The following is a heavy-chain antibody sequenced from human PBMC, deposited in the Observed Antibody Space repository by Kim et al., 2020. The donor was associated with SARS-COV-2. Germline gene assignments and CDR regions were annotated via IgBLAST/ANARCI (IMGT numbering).Heavy chain of an antibody. CDR3: AKEAYYDILTGYYKHLDY. CDR2: ISGSGGST. V-gene: IGHV3-23*01. CDR1: GFTFSSYA. D-gene: IGHD3-9*01. Sequence: GGSLRLSCAASGFTFSSYAMSWVRQAPGKGLEWVSAISGSGGSTYYADSVKGRFTISRDNSKNTLYLQMNSLRAEDTAVYYCAKEAYYDILTGYYKHLDYWGQGTLVTVSS. J-gene: IGHJ4*02.